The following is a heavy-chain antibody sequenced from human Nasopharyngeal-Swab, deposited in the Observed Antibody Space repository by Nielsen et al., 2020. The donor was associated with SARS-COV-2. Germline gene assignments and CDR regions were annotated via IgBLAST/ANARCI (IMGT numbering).Heavy chain of an antibody. CDR2: IYHSGST. CDR1: GGSISSSNW. Sequence: GSLRLSCAVSGGSISSSNWWSWVRQPPGKGREWIGEIYHSGSTNYNPSLKSRVTISVDKSKNQFSLKLSSVTAADTAVYYCARENYDSSGYYLADYWGQGTLVTVSS. D-gene: IGHD3-22*01. CDR3: ARENYDSSGYYLADY. J-gene: IGHJ4*02. V-gene: IGHV4-4*02.